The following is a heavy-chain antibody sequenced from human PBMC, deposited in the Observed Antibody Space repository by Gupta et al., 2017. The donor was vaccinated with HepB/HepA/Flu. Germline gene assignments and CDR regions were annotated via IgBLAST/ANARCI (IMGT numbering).Heavy chain of an antibody. CDR3: ARSIGRADSF. CDR1: GFTFRSDW. V-gene: IGHV3-7*01. Sequence: EVQLVESGGGLVQPGGSLSLDCVGYGFTFRSDWLTWVRQAPGKGLEWVANIKQDGSVKNYGDSVKGRFTVSRDNAKNSLFLQMNNLRAEDTAVYYCARSIGRADSFWGQGTLVTVSS. J-gene: IGHJ4*02. CDR2: IKQDGSVK. D-gene: IGHD3-22*01.